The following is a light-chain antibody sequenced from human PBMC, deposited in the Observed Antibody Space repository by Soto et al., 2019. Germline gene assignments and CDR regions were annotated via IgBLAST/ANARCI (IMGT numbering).Light chain of an antibody. CDR3: QQYGSSPPYT. J-gene: IGKJ2*01. CDR1: QSVSNKY. V-gene: IGKV3-20*01. Sequence: EIVLTQSPGTLSLSPGERATLSCRASQSVSNKYLAWYQQKPGQAPRLLISGASSRATGIPDRFSGSGYGTEFTITISRLEPEDFAVYYCQQYGSSPPYTFGQGTKLEI. CDR2: GAS.